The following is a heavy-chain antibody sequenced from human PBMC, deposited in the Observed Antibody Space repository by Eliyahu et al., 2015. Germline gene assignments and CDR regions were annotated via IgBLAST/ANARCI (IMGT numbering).Heavy chain of an antibody. J-gene: IGHJ4*02. CDR3: AREGMGGRLWGLDY. D-gene: IGHD3-16*01. CDR1: GGSFSGYY. V-gene: IGHV4-34*01. Sequence: QVQLQQWGAGLLKPSETLSLTCAVYGGSFSGYYWSXIRQPPGKGLEWIGEINHSGSTNYNPSLKSRVTISVDTSKNQFSLKLSSVTAADTAVYYCAREGMGGRLWGLDYWGQGTLVTVSS. CDR2: INHSGST.